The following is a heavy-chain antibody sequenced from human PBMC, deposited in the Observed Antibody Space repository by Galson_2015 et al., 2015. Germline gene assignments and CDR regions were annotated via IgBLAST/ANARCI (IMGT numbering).Heavy chain of an antibody. Sequence: SLRLSCAVSGFTFDEYAMHWVRQAPGKGLEWVSGISWNSGSIGYADSVKGRFTISRDNAKNSLYLQMNSLRAEDTALYYCAKERAGHRSGGSCYFWYFDLWGRGTLVTVSS. CDR1: GFTFDEYA. D-gene: IGHD2-15*01. CDR2: ISWNSGSI. J-gene: IGHJ2*01. V-gene: IGHV3-9*01. CDR3: AKERAGHRSGGSCYFWYFDL.